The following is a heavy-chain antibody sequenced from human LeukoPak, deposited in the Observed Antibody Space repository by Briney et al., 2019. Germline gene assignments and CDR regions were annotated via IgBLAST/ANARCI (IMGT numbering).Heavy chain of an antibody. D-gene: IGHD3-22*01. J-gene: IGHJ4*02. Sequence: GGPLRLSCAASGFTFSNAWMSWVRQAPGKGLEWVGRIKSKTDGGTTDYAAPVKGRFTISRDDSKNTLYLQMNSLKTEDTAVYYCTTGTSYYDSSGYYSPIDYWGQGTLVTVSS. V-gene: IGHV3-15*01. CDR1: GFTFSNAW. CDR2: IKSKTDGGTT. CDR3: TTGTSYYDSSGYYSPIDY.